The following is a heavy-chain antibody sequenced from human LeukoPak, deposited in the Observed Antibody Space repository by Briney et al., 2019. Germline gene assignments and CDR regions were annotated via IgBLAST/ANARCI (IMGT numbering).Heavy chain of an antibody. CDR3: ARVREGNHLHQFYLDS. Sequence: SETLSLTCNVSGASIKTYYWTWIRQPPGKGLEYVGYIYSRGSTNYNPSLKSRVTLSVDTSKNQFSLRLRSPTAADTAVYHCARVREGNHLHQFYLDSWGQGTLVTVSS. CDR2: IYSRGST. J-gene: IGHJ4*02. V-gene: IGHV4-59*01. D-gene: IGHD1-14*01. CDR1: GASIKTYY.